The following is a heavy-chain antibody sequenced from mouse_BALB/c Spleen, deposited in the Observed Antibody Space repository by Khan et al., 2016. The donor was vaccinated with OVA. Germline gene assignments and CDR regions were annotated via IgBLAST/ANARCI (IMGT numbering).Heavy chain of an antibody. CDR1: GYTFTDYA. Sequence: QVQLQLSGPELVRPGVSVKISCKGSGYTFTDYAMHWVKQSPAKSLEWIGVISTYYGHTDSNQKFKGKATMTVYKSSSTAYMELARLTSGDSAIYYCARRGRFAYWGQGTLVTVSA. D-gene: IGHD3-3*01. CDR3: ARRGRFAY. CDR2: ISTYYGHT. V-gene: IGHV1S137*01. J-gene: IGHJ3*01.